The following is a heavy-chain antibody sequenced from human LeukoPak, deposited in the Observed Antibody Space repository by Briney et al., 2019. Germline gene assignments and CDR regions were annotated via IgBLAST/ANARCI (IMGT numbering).Heavy chain of an antibody. V-gene: IGHV3-7*03. CDR3: ARDGLYYGMDV. CDR1: GFTFSSYW. CDR2: IKQDGSEI. J-gene: IGHJ6*02. Sequence: GGSLRLSCAASGFTFSSYWMTWVRQVPGKGLEWVANIKQDGSEIYYVDSVKGRFTISRDNSKNTLYLQMNSLRAEDTAVYYCARDGLYYGMDVWGQGTTVTVSS.